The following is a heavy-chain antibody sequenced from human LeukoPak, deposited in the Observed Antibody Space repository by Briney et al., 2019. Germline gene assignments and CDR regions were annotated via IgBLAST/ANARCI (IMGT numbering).Heavy chain of an antibody. Sequence: GGSLRLSCAASGFTLSSGSWMHWVRPVPGKGLVWVSRFRSNGSDTTYADSVKGRFTISRDNAKNSLYLQMNSLRAEDTAVYYCATSITMTYWGQGTLVTVSS. D-gene: IGHD3-22*01. CDR3: ATSITMTY. CDR1: GFTLSSGSW. J-gene: IGHJ4*02. CDR2: FRSNGSDT. V-gene: IGHV3-74*01.